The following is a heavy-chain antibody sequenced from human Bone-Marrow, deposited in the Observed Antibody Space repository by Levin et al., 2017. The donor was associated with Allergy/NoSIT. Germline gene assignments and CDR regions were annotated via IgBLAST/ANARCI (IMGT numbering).Heavy chain of an antibody. Sequence: GGSLRLSCAASGFIFSNYGMHWVRQAPGKGLEWVAVISYDGSSQYYADSVKGRCTISRDNSKNTLYLLMDSLRAEDTAVYYCARDLPYSSGWTDAFDVWGLGTPVTVSS. CDR1: GFIFSNYG. V-gene: IGHV3-30*03. J-gene: IGHJ3*01. CDR3: ARDLPYSSGWTDAFDV. CDR2: ISYDGSSQ. D-gene: IGHD6-19*01.